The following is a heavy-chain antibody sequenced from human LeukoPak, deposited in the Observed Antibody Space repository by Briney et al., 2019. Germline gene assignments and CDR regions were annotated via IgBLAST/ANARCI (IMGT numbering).Heavy chain of an antibody. J-gene: IGHJ3*02. CDR2: INTNTGNP. CDR1: GYTFTSYA. D-gene: IGHD6-19*01. V-gene: IGHV7-4-1*02. CDR3: ARDSVSSGWPSDAFDI. Sequence: ASVKVSCKASGYTFTSYAMNWVRQAPGQGLEWMGWINTNTGNPTYAQGFTGRFVFSLDTSVSTAYLQISSLKAEDTAVYYCARDSVSSGWPSDAFDIWGQGTMVTVSS.